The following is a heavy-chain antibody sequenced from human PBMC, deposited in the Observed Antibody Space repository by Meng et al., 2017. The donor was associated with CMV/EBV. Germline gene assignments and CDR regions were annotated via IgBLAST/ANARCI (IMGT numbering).Heavy chain of an antibody. CDR1: GFTFSSYS. CDR2: ISSSSSYI. CDR3: AREAGYSSSWYDGGGDYYYYYGMDV. J-gene: IGHJ6*02. D-gene: IGHD6-13*01. V-gene: IGHV3-21*01. Sequence: ESLKISCAASGFTFSSYSMNWVRQAPGKGLEWVSSISSSSSYIYYADSVKGRFPISRDNAKNALYLQMNSLRAEDTAVYYCAREAGYSSSWYDGGGDYYYYYGMDVWGQGTTVTVSS.